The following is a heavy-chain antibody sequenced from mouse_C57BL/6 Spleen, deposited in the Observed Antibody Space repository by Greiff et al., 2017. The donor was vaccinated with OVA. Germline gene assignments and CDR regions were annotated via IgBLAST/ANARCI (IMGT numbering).Heavy chain of an antibody. Sequence: VQGVESGPGLVAPSQSLSITCTVSGFSLTSYGVSWVRQPPGKGLEWLGVIWGDGSTNYHSALISRLSIIKYNSKSQVFLKLNSLHTNDTATYSCARDSSGPFAYWGQGTLVTVSA. D-gene: IGHD3-2*02. CDR2: IWGDGST. CDR1: GFSLTSYG. J-gene: IGHJ3*01. V-gene: IGHV2-3*01. CDR3: ARDSSGPFAY.